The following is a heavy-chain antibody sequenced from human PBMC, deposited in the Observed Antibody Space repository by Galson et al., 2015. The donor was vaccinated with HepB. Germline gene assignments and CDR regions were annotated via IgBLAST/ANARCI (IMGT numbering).Heavy chain of an antibody. Sequence: SLRLSCAASGFTFSSYSMNWVRQAPGKGLEWVSYIDSSGSTISYPDSVKGRFTVSRDNAKNLLYLQMNSLRDEDTAVYYCARSKWIEAAECSHWGQGTLVTVSS. CDR2: IDSSGSTI. D-gene: IGHD6-13*01. V-gene: IGHV3-48*02. CDR1: GFTFSSYS. J-gene: IGHJ4*02. CDR3: ARSKWIEAAECSH.